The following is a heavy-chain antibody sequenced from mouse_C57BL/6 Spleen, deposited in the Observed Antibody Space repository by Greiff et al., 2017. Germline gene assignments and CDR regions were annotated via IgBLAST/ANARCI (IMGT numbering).Heavy chain of an antibody. CDR1: GYTFTDYE. J-gene: IGHJ4*01. Sequence: SGAELVRPGASVTLSCKASGYTFTDYEMHWVKQTPVHGLEWIGAIDPETGGTAYNQKFKGKAILTADKSSSTAYMELRSLTSDDSAVYYCTRGDYDNYAMVYWGQGTSVTVSS. CDR2: IDPETGGT. CDR3: TRGDYDNYAMVY. V-gene: IGHV1-15*01. D-gene: IGHD2-4*01.